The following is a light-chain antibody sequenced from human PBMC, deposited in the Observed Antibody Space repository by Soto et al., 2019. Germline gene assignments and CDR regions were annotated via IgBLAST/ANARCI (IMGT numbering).Light chain of an antibody. CDR1: QSVSTRY. J-gene: IGKJ2*01. CDR3: HQFGSSTLAFT. CDR2: GAS. Sequence: ESMLTQSPGTLSLSPGERATLSCRASQSVSTRYLAWYQQKPGQAPRLLIYGASIRAAGIPDRFSGSGSGTDFTLNISRLEPEDFAVYYCHQFGSSTLAFTFGQGTKLEI. V-gene: IGKV3-20*01.